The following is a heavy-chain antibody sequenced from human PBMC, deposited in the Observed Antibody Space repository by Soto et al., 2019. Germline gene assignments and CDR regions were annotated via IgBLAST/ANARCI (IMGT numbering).Heavy chain of an antibody. V-gene: IGHV4-39*01. Sequence: SETLSLTCMVSGESISSSSYYWGWIRQPPGKGLEWIGSIYYSGRTYYNPSFKSRVTISIDTSKNQFSLKLSSVTATDTAVYSCARQRTTVLPQAYFDHWGQGALVTVSS. CDR2: IYYSGRT. D-gene: IGHD4-17*01. J-gene: IGHJ4*02. CDR1: GESISSSSYY. CDR3: ARQRTTVLPQAYFDH.